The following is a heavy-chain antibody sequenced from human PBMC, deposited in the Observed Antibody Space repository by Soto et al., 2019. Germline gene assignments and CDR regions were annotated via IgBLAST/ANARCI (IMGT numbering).Heavy chain of an antibody. CDR2: IWYDGSNK. CDR1: GFTFNSYG. D-gene: IGHD3-22*01. J-gene: IGHJ3*02. CDR3: ARVGSWSYYDSSGYYKYHAFDI. V-gene: IGHV3-33*01. Sequence: QMQLVESGGGVVQPGMSLRLSCAASGFTFNSYGMHWVRQAPGKGLEWVAVIWYDGSNKYYADSVKGRFTISRDNSKNTLYLQMNSLRAEDTAVYYCARVGSWSYYDSSGYYKYHAFDIWGQGTMVTVSS.